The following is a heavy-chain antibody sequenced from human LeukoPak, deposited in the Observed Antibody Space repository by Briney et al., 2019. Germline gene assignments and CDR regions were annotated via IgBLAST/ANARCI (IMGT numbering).Heavy chain of an antibody. V-gene: IGHV3-21*01. CDR2: ISSSSSYI. J-gene: IGHJ4*02. Sequence: GESLRLSCAASGFTFSSYSMNWVRQAPGKGLEWVSSISSSSSYIYYADSVKGRFTISRDNAKNSLYLQMNSLGAEDTAVYYCAYIGGVVVVPAARPWGQGTLVTVSS. CDR3: AYIGGVVVVPAARP. CDR1: GFTFSSYS. D-gene: IGHD2-2*01.